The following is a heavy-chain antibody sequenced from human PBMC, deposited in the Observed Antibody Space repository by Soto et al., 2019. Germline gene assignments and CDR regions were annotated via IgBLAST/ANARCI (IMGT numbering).Heavy chain of an antibody. CDR3: ARDRRAVAGTSNFDY. D-gene: IGHD6-19*01. Sequence: PGGSLRLSCAASGFTFSSYGMHWVRQAPGKGLEWVAVIWYDGSNKYYADSVKGRFTISRDNSKNTLYLQMNSLRAEDTAVYYYARDRRAVAGTSNFDYWGQGTLVTVSS. V-gene: IGHV3-33*01. CDR1: GFTFSSYG. CDR2: IWYDGSNK. J-gene: IGHJ4*02.